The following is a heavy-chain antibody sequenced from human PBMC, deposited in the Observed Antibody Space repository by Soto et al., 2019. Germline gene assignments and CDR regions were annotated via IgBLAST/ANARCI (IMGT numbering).Heavy chain of an antibody. V-gene: IGHV3-64D*06. J-gene: IGHJ6*02. CDR3: VKDLFGMDV. Sequence: PGGSMRLSCSASGFTFNQYSMQWVRQSPGKGLQFVSTISSNGGGTDYTDSVKGRFTISRDNSKKTLYLQMSRLRPGDTAVYYCVKDLFGMDVWGQGPTVTVSS. CDR1: GFTFNQYS. CDR2: ISSNGGGT.